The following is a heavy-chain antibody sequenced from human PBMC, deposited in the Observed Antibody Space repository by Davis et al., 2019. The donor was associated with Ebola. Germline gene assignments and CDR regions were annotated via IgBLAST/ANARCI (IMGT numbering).Heavy chain of an antibody. Sequence: GESLKISCAASGFTFSSYAMSWVRQAPGKGLEWVSAISGSGGSTYYAASVKGRFTISRDNSKNTLYLQMNSLRAEDTAVYYCAKDQVLVAAADHAFDYWGQGTLVTVSS. V-gene: IGHV3-23*01. J-gene: IGHJ4*02. CDR1: GFTFSSYA. CDR3: AKDQVLVAAADHAFDY. D-gene: IGHD6-13*01. CDR2: ISGSGGST.